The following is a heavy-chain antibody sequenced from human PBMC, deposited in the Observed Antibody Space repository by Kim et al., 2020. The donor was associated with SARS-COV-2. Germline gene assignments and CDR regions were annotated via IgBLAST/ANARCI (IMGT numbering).Heavy chain of an antibody. D-gene: IGHD6-25*01. V-gene: IGHV4-4*02. CDR3: ARTKQRYFDY. Sequence: RTNYTPSLKSRVTISVDKSKTQFSLKLSSVTAADTAVYYCARTKQRYFDYWGQGTLVTVSS. CDR2: RT. J-gene: IGHJ4*02.